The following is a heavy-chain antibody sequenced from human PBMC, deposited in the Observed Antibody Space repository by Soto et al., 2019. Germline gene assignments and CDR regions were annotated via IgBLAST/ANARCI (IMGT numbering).Heavy chain of an antibody. CDR1: GFTFSSYD. D-gene: IGHD3-10*01. CDR2: ISYDGVNK. Sequence: QVQLVQSGGGVVQPGRSLRLSCAASGFTFSSYDMNWVRQAPGKGLEWVAVISYDGVNKYYADSVKGRFTISRDNSKNTLYLQMNSLRAEDTAVYYCAKEKFILARGDYFDFWGQGTLVTVSS. CDR3: AKEKFILARGDYFDF. V-gene: IGHV3-30*18. J-gene: IGHJ4*02.